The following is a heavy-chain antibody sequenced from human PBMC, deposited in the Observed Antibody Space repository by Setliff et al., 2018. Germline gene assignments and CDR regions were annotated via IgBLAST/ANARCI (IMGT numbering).Heavy chain of an antibody. CDR2: VSHSGST. J-gene: IGHJ6*03. D-gene: IGHD2-15*01. Sequence: PSETLSLTCTVSGASINNHYWAWIRQPPGKGLEWIGYVSHSGSTDYNPSLRRRVTVSVDTSRIHFSLKLRSVTAADTAVYYCARAPGRQDYHYMELWGKGTTVTVSS. V-gene: IGHV4-59*11. CDR1: GASINNHY. CDR3: ARAPGRQDYHYMEL.